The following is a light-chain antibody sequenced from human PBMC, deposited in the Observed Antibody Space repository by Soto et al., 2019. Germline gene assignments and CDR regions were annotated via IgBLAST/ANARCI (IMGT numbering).Light chain of an antibody. V-gene: IGKV1-5*01. CDR1: QSISSW. Sequence: DIQMTQSPSTLSASVGDTVTITCRASQSISSWLAWYQQKPGKAPKVLIFDASSLESGVPSRFSGSGSGTDFTLTISSLEPEDFAVYNCQQYGSSPLTFGGGTKVDI. CDR2: DAS. CDR3: QQYGSSPLT. J-gene: IGKJ4*01.